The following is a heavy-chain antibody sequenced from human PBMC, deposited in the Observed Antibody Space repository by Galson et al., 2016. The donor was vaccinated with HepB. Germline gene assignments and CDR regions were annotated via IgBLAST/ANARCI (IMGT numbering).Heavy chain of an antibody. Sequence: TLSLTCTVSGDSISSDTSCWTWIRRPAGKELEWIGRIWTSGSTDYNPSLKSRVPISVDTSRNQFSLDLRSVTAADTAVYYCARDRATNYGMDVWGKGTTVTVSS. CDR3: ARDRATNYGMDV. CDR1: GDSISSDTSC. CDR2: IWTSGST. D-gene: IGHD5-12*01. J-gene: IGHJ6*04. V-gene: IGHV4-61*02.